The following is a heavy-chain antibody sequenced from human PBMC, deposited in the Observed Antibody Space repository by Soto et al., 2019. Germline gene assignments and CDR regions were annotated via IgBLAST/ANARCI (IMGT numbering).Heavy chain of an antibody. CDR3: TRDRIAAADYYYYGMDV. V-gene: IGHV3-66*01. CDR2: IYSGGST. J-gene: IGHJ6*02. CDR1: GFTVSSNY. Sequence: EVQLVESGGGLVQPGGSLRLSCAASGFTVSSNYMSWVRQAPGKGLEWVSVIYSGGSTYYADSVKGRFPISRDNPKTTLYLQMSSLRAADTAVYYCTRDRIAAADYYYYGMDVGGQGTTVTVSS. D-gene: IGHD6-13*01.